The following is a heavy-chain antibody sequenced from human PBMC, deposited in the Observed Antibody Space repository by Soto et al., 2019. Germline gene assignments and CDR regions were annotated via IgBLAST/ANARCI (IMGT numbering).Heavy chain of an antibody. J-gene: IGHJ6*02. CDR3: ARCHYSGSARTYGMDV. CDR2: IWYDGGNK. Sequence: QVQLVESGGGVVQPGRSLSLSCAASGFTFSSYAMPWVRQAPGQGLEWVAVIWYDGGNKYYADSVKGRFTIARDNSKNTRYLQMNSRRGEDTAVYHCARCHYSGSARTYGMDVWGQGTTVTVSS. D-gene: IGHD3-10*01. V-gene: IGHV3-33*01. CDR1: GFTFSSYA.